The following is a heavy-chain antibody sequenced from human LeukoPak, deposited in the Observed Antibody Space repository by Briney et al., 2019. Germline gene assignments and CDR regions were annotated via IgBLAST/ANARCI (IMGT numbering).Heavy chain of an antibody. V-gene: IGHV3-30*18. CDR3: AKVGASGNYGLDFDY. J-gene: IGHJ4*02. CDR2: TSYDGSNK. CDR1: GFTFSSSG. D-gene: IGHD1-26*01. Sequence: GGSLRLSCAASGFTFSSSGMHWVRQAPGKGLEWVAVTSYDGSNKHYGDSVKGRFTISRDNSKNTLYLQMNSLRAEDTAVYYCAKVGASGNYGLDFDYWGQGTLVTVSS.